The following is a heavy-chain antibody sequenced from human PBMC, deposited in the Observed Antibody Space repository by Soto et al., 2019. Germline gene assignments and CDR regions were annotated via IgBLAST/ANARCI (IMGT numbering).Heavy chain of an antibody. CDR1: GFTFSSYA. D-gene: IGHD2-8*01. J-gene: IGHJ5*02. V-gene: IGHV3-23*01. CDR2: ISGSGGST. CDR3: AKYLGNGVRYGNWFDP. Sequence: PVWSLRLACAASGFTFSSYAMSWVRQAPGKGLEWVSAISGSGGSTYYADSVKGRFTISRDNSKNTLYLQMNSLRAEDTAVYYCAKYLGNGVRYGNWFDPWGQGTLVTVSS.